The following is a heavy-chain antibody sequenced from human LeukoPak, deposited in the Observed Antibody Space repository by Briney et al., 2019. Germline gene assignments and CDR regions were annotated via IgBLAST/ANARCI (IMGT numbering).Heavy chain of an antibody. CDR1: GGSISSGGYY. V-gene: IGHV4-31*03. CDR3: ARDIVLPLGWFDP. D-gene: IGHD2/OR15-2a*01. J-gene: IGHJ5*02. Sequence: SETLSLTCTVSGGSISSGGYYWSWIRQHPGKGLEWIGYIYYSGSTYYNPSLKSRVTISVDTSKNQFSLKLSSVTAADTAVYCCARDIVLPLGWFDPWGQGTLVTVSS. CDR2: IYYSGST.